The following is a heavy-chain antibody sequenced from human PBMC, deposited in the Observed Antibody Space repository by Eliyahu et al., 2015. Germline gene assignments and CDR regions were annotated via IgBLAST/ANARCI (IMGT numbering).Heavy chain of an antibody. Sequence: QITLKESGPTLVKPTQTLTLTFSFSGFSFTRGVGVGWIRQPPGKALEWLALIYWDDDKRYRPSLMRRLTVTRDVAKSQVVLTMTDVDPADTATYFCAHRLPLPGYDFWSGYFDYWGQGILVTV. D-gene: IGHD3-3*01. CDR1: GFSFTRGVG. J-gene: IGHJ4*02. CDR3: AHRLPLPGYDFWSGYFDY. V-gene: IGHV2-5*02. CDR2: IYWDDDK.